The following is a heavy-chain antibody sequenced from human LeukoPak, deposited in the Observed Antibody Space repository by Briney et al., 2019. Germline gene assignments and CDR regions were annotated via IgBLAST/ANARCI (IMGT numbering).Heavy chain of an antibody. Sequence: ASVTVSCKASGYTFTSYGISWVRQAPGQGLEWMGWISAYNGNTNYAQKLQGRVTMTTDTSTSTAYMELRSLRSDDTAVYYCARGRGIAAAGIEFDPWGQGTLVTVSS. CDR3: ARGRGIAAAGIEFDP. V-gene: IGHV1-18*01. CDR1: GYTFTSYG. CDR2: ISAYNGNT. D-gene: IGHD6-13*01. J-gene: IGHJ5*02.